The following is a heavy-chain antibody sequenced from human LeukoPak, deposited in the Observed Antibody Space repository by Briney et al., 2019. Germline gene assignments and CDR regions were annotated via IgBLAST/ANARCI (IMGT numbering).Heavy chain of an antibody. CDR2: ISAYNGNT. CDR1: GYTFTSYG. V-gene: IGHV1-18*01. D-gene: IGHD6-19*01. J-gene: IGHJ5*02. Sequence: GASVKVSCKASGYTFTSYGISWVRQAPGQGPEGMGWISAYNGNTNYAQKLQGRVTMTTDTSTSTAYMELRSLRSDDTAVYYCARVQWLVSKRFDPWGQGTLVTVSS. CDR3: ARVQWLVSKRFDP.